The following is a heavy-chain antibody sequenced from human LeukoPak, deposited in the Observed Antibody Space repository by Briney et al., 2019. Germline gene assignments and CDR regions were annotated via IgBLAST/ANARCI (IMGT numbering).Heavy chain of an antibody. Sequence: GGSLRLSCAASGFTLSNYWMSWVRQAPGKGLEWISGVNWNGGSTGYADSVKGRFTISRDNAKNSLYLQMNSLRAEDTALYYCVRDRCSSTSCYDSPNWFDPWGQGTLVTVSS. CDR1: GFTLSNYW. CDR2: VNWNGGST. V-gene: IGHV3-20*04. CDR3: VRDRCSSTSCYDSPNWFDP. D-gene: IGHD2-2*01. J-gene: IGHJ5*02.